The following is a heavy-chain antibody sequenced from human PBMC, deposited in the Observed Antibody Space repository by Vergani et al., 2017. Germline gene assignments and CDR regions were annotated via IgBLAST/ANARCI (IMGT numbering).Heavy chain of an antibody. D-gene: IGHD6-19*01. Sequence: QVKLVQSESEVKKPGSSVEVSCKPSRGPFSNQGFAWVRQAPGHGLEWMARIVPVYGITDYAQKFEGRLTIRGDESTSTVYMQLSGLTFEDTDIYYCAREGTGDDVNGWTPGVTFRDFWGQGTQVTVSS. V-gene: IGHV1-69*13. J-gene: IGHJ4*02. CDR3: AREGTGDDVNGWTPGVTFRDF. CDR2: IVPVYGIT. CDR1: RGPFSNQG.